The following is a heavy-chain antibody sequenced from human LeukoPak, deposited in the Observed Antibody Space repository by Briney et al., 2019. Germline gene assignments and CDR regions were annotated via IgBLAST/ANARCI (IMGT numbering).Heavy chain of an antibody. V-gene: IGHV3-23*01. CDR1: GFTFSSSA. J-gene: IGHJ4*02. CDR3: AKAGSAWYYFDF. Sequence: PGGSLRLSCAASGFTFSSSAMNWIRQSPGKGLEWVSGISAGSGGIYYADSVRGRFTISRGNSKNTLSLLMNSLRAEDTAVYYCAKAGSAWYYFDFWGQGTLVTVSS. D-gene: IGHD6-13*01. CDR2: ISAGSGGI.